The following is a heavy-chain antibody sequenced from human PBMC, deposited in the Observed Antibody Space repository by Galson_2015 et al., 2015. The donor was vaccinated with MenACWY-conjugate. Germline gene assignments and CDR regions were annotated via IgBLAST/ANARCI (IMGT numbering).Heavy chain of an antibody. CDR3: TRHPPGGRGMDV. CDR2: INPGLVNPGDSNI. Sequence: QSGAEVKKPGESLKISCKGSGYSSTNYWIGWVRQMPGKGLEWMGLINPGLVNPGDSNIRYSPSFQGQVTISVDRSINTAYLQWSSLKASDTAMYYCTRHPPGGRGMDVWGQGTTVTVSS. V-gene: IGHV5-51*01. CDR1: GYSSTNYW. D-gene: IGHD1-26*01. J-gene: IGHJ6*02.